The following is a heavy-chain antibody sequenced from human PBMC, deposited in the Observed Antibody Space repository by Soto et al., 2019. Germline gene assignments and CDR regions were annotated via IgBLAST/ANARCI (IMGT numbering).Heavy chain of an antibody. J-gene: IGHJ6*02. Sequence: ASVKVSCKASGYTFTSYGISWVRQAPGQGLEWMGWISAYNGNTNYAQKLRGRVTMTTDTSTSTAYMELRSLRSDDTAVYYCARDVDTAFYYYYGMDVWGQGTTVTVSS. CDR1: GYTFTSYG. D-gene: IGHD5-18*01. CDR2: ISAYNGNT. V-gene: IGHV1-18*01. CDR3: ARDVDTAFYYYYGMDV.